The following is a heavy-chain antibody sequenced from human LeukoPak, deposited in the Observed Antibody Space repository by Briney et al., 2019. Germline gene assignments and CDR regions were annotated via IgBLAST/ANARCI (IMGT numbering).Heavy chain of an antibody. D-gene: IGHD6-19*01. V-gene: IGHV3-30*04. CDR2: ISYDGSNK. Sequence: GGSLRLSCAASGSTFSSYAMHWVRQAPGKGLEWVAVISYDGSNKYYADSVKGRFTISRDNSKNTLYLQMNSLRAEDTAVYYCARDLIPYSSGWFQDLDYWGQGTLVTVSS. CDR1: GSTFSSYA. CDR3: ARDLIPYSSGWFQDLDY. J-gene: IGHJ4*02.